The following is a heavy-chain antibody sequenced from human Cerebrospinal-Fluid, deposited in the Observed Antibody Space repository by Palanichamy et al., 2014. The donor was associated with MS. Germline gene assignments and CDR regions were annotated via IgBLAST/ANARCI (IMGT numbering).Heavy chain of an antibody. CDR3: GASRALVTDIRH. D-gene: IGHD1-26*01. V-gene: IGHV3-30*02. CDR1: GITFNTYG. CDR2: IRYDGSQK. J-gene: IGHJ4*02. Sequence: QVQLVESGGGVVQPGESLRLSCAASGITFNTYGMHWVRQTPDKGLEWVAFIRYDGSQKNYADSVRGRFSISRDNFKKTVFLQMNSLSTEDTAVYYRGASRALVTDIRHWGQGILVIVSS.